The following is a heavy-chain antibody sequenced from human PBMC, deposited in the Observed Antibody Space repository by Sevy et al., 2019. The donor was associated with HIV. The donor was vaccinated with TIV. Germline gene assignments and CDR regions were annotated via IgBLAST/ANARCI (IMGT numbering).Heavy chain of an antibody. CDR1: GFTFSSYA. D-gene: IGHD3-3*01. V-gene: IGHV3-23*01. CDR3: AKPPLLRFLEWVTGALDHNGEYFQH. J-gene: IGHJ1*01. CDR2: ISSSGGST. Sequence: GGSLRLSCAASGFTFSSYAMSWVRQAPGKGLEWVSAISSSGGSTYYADSVKGRFTISRDNSKNTLFLQMSSLRAEDTAIYYCAKPPLLRFLEWVTGALDHNGEYFQHWGQGTLVTVSS.